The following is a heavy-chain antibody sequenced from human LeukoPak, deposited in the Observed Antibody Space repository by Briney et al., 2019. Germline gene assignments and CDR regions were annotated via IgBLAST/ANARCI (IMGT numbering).Heavy chain of an antibody. CDR2: IIPIFGTA. V-gene: IGHV1-69*05. Sequence: GASVKVSCKASGGTFSSYAISWVRQAPGQGLEWMGGIIPIFGTANYAQKFQGRVTITTDESTSTAYMELSSLRSEDTAVYYCARARDIVVVPAANDAFDIWGQGTMVTVSS. J-gene: IGHJ3*02. D-gene: IGHD2-2*01. CDR3: ARARDIVVVPAANDAFDI. CDR1: GGTFSSYA.